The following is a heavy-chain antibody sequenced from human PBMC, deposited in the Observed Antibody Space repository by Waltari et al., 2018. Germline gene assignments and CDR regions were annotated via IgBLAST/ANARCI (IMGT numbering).Heavy chain of an antibody. D-gene: IGHD3-22*01. CDR2: IYHSGRT. Sequence: QVQLQESGPGLVKPSETLSITCAVSGYSISRGYYWGGIRPPPGKGLEWIGSIYHSGRTYYNPSLKSRVTISVDTSKNQFSLKLSSVTAADTAVYYCARGTRRSSGPDLGFWGQGTMVTVSS. CDR1: GYSISRGYY. CDR3: ARGTRRSSGPDLGF. J-gene: IGHJ3*01. V-gene: IGHV4-38-2*01.